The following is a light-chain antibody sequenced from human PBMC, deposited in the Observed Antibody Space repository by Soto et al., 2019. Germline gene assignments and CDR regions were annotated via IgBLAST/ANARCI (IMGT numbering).Light chain of an antibody. Sequence: EIVMTQSPSSVSASVGDRVTITCRASQGVSSWLAWYQQKPGKAPKLLIYAVSSLQSGVPARFSGSGSGTDFTLTISSLQPDDFATYYCQQANGFPVTFGGGTRVEIK. CDR1: QGVSSW. V-gene: IGKV1-12*01. J-gene: IGKJ4*01. CDR3: QQANGFPVT. CDR2: AVS.